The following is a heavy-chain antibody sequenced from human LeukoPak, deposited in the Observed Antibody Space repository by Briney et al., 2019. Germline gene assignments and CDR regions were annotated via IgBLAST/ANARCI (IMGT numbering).Heavy chain of an antibody. Sequence: PSETLSLTCTVSIGSISNYYWSWIRQPPGKGLEWIGYISYSGSTKYNPSLKSRVTISVDTSENQFSLKLSSVTAADTAIYYCARDSYNYGSGSLDYWGRGTLVTVSS. CDR1: IGSISNYY. CDR2: ISYSGST. CDR3: ARDSYNYGSGSLDY. J-gene: IGHJ4*02. V-gene: IGHV4-59*01. D-gene: IGHD5-18*01.